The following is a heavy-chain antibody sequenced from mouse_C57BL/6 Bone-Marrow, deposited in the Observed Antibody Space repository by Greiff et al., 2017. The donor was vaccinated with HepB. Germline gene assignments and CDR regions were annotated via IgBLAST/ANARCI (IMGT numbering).Heavy chain of an antibody. V-gene: IGHV1-19*01. CDR1: GYTFTDYY. CDR3: ARRGKNYFDY. Sequence: VQLQQSGPVLVKPGASVKMSCKASGYTFTDYYMNWVKQSHGKSLEWIGVINPYNGGTSYNQKFKGKATLTVDKSSSTAYMELNSLTSEDSAVYYCARRGKNYFDYWGQGTTLTVSS. CDR2: INPYNGGT. J-gene: IGHJ2*01.